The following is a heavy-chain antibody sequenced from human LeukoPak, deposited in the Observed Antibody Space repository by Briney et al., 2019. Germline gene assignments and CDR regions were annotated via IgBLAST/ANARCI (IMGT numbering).Heavy chain of an antibody. V-gene: IGHV1-18*01. Sequence: ASVKVSCKASGYTFTSYGISWVRQAPGQGLEWMGWISAYNGNTNYAQKLQGRVTMTTDTSTGTAYMELRSLRSDDTAVYYCARGLNYYDSSGYRYGSSQQDYWGQGTLVTVSS. J-gene: IGHJ4*02. CDR1: GYTFTSYG. CDR2: ISAYNGNT. CDR3: ARGLNYYDSSGYRYGSSQQDY. D-gene: IGHD3-22*01.